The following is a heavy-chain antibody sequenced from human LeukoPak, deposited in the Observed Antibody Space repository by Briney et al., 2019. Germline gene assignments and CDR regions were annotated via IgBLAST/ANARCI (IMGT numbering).Heavy chain of an antibody. CDR2: ISSSGNTI. V-gene: IGHV3-48*03. D-gene: IGHD2-21*02. J-gene: IGHJ4*02. CDR1: GFTFSSYE. CDR3: AKDHSLVVTALDY. Sequence: GGSLRLSCATSGFTFSSYEMNWVRQAPGKGLEWVSYISSSGNTIYYTDSVKGRFTISRDNAKNSLYLQMNSLRAEDTAVYYCAKDHSLVVTALDYWGQGTLVTVSS.